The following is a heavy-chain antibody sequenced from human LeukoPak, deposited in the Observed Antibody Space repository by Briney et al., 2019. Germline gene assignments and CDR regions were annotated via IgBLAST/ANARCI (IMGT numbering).Heavy chain of an antibody. V-gene: IGHV3-7*01. D-gene: IGHD6-13*01. J-gene: IGHJ4*02. CDR3: ARPRTASWYDFDY. Sequence: GVSLRLSCAASGFTFRSYWMAWVRQAPGKGLEWVANIKEDGSEKYYVDSVMGRFTISRDNAKNSLYMQMNSLRAEDAAVYYCARPRTASWYDFDYWGQGTLVTVSS. CDR1: GFTFRSYW. CDR2: IKEDGSEK.